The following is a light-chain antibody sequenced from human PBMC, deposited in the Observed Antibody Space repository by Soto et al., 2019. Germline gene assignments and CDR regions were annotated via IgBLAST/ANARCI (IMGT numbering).Light chain of an antibody. Sequence: DIQMTQSPSTLSASVGDRVTITCRASQSISSWLAWYQQKPGKAPKLLIYKAPSLESGVPSRFSGSGSGTEFTLTISSLQPDDFATYYCHQYNTYSRTFGQGTKVEI. CDR3: HQYNTYSRT. J-gene: IGKJ1*01. CDR2: KAP. CDR1: QSISSW. V-gene: IGKV1-5*03.